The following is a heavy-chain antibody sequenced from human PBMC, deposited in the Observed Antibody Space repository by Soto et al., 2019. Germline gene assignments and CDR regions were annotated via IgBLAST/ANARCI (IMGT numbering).Heavy chain of an antibody. CDR3: ARDAPSYYGDPLWYFDY. CDR1: GGSISSGDYY. CDR2: INYSGNT. Sequence: SETLSLTCTVSGGSISSGDYYWSWIRQPPGKGLEWIGYINYSGNTYYNPSLKSRVTVSVDASKNQLSLKLSSVTAADTAVYYCARDAPSYYGDPLWYFDYWGQGTLVTVSS. D-gene: IGHD4-17*01. J-gene: IGHJ4*02. V-gene: IGHV4-30-4*08.